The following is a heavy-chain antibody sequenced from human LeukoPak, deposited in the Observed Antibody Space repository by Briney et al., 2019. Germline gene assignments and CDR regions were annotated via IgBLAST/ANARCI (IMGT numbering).Heavy chain of an antibody. CDR2: IYYSGST. J-gene: IGHJ4*02. CDR1: GGSISSGDYY. V-gene: IGHV4-30-4*08. CDR3: ASLVQYGGIFGVDNYYFDY. D-gene: IGHD3-3*01. Sequence: PSETLSLTCTVSGGSISSGDYYWSWIRQPPGKGLEWIGYIYYSGSTYYNPSLKSRVTISVDTSKNQFSLKLSSVTAADTAVYYCASLVQYGGIFGVDNYYFDYWGQGTLVTVSS.